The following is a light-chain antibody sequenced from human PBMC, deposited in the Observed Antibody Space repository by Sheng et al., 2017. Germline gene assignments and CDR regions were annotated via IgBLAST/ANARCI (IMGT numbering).Light chain of an antibody. Sequence: DIQMTQSPSSLSASVGDRVTITCRASQSISSYLNWYQQKPGKAPKLLIYTASSLQRGVPSRFSGSGSGTDFTLSISSLQPEDFATYFCLQHNSYPPTFGQGTKVEI. CDR1: QSISSY. CDR3: LQHNSYPPT. V-gene: IGKV1-39*01. J-gene: IGKJ1*01. CDR2: TAS.